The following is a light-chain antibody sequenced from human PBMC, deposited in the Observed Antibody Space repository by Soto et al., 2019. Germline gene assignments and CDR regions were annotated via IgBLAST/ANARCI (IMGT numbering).Light chain of an antibody. CDR1: KLGDKY. Sequence: SSELTQPPSVSVSPGQTASITCSGDKLGDKYTCWYQQKPGQSPVLVIYQHSQRPSGIPERFSGSNSGNTATLTISGTQAMDGAEYYFQAWDRRTDVVFGGGTQLTVL. V-gene: IGLV3-1*01. J-gene: IGLJ2*01. CDR3: QAWDRRTDVV. CDR2: QHS.